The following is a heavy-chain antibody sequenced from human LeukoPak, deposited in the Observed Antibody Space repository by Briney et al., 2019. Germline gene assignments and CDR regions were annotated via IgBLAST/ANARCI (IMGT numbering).Heavy chain of an antibody. D-gene: IGHD5/OR15-5a*01. Sequence: PGGSLRLSRVASGFTFSDYWMHWVRQTPGKGLMWVSRIDSDGNSPIYADSVKGRFTISRGNVKNTLYLQMNSLRDEDTAVYYCTRAVYDLWGQGTVVTVSS. J-gene: IGHJ3*01. CDR1: GFTFSDYW. V-gene: IGHV3-74*01. CDR2: IDSDGNSP. CDR3: TRAVYDL.